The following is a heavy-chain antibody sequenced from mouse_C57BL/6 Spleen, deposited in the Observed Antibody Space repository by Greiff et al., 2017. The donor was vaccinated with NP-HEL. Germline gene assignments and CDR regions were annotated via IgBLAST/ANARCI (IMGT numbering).Heavy chain of an antibody. V-gene: IGHV2-2*01. Sequence: VQRVESGPGLVQPSQSLSITCTVSGFSLTSYGVHWVRQSPGKGLEWLGVIWSGGSTAYSAAFISRLSISKDNSKSQVFFKMNSLQADDTAIYYCARNYYGSSYYFDYWGQGTTLTVSS. CDR1: GFSLTSYG. D-gene: IGHD1-1*01. CDR2: IWSGGST. J-gene: IGHJ2*01. CDR3: ARNYYGSSYYFDY.